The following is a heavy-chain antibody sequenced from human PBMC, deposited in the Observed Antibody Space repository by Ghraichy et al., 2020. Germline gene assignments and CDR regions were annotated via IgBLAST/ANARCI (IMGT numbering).Heavy chain of an antibody. Sequence: LTCAASGFTFDDYAMHWVRQAPGKGLEWVSGISWNSGSIGYADSVKGRFTISRDNAKNSLYLQMNSLRAEDTALYYCAKSLAAAAVYFDYWGQGTLVTVSS. CDR3: AKSLAAAAVYFDY. D-gene: IGHD6-13*01. V-gene: IGHV3-9*01. CDR2: ISWNSGSI. CDR1: GFTFDDYA. J-gene: IGHJ4*02.